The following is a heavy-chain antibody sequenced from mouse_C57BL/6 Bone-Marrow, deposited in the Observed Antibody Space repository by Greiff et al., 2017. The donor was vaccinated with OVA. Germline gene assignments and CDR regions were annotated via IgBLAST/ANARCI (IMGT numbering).Heavy chain of an antibody. CDR3: ARNAYYSNYVDYDMDY. Sequence: QVQLQQSGPGLVQPSQSLSITCTVSGFSLTSYGVHWVRQSPGKGLEWLGVIWSGGSTDYNAAFISRLSISKDNSKSQVFFKMNSLQADDTAIYYCARNAYYSNYVDYDMDYWGQGTSVTVSS. CDR1: GFSLTSYG. CDR2: IWSGGST. D-gene: IGHD2-5*01. J-gene: IGHJ4*01. V-gene: IGHV2-2*01.